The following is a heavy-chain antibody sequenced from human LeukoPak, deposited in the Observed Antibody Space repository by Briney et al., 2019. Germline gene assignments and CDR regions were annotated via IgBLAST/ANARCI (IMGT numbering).Heavy chain of an antibody. CDR1: GFTSGDYA. Sequence: PGRSLRLSCTASGFTSGDYAMSWFRQAPGQGLEWEGFIRSKAHGGTTEYAASVKGRFTISRDDSKSIAYLQMNSLKTEDTAVYYCTRDSCGDRWYNGFDPWGQGTLVPVSS. D-gene: IGHD4-17*01. V-gene: IGHV3-49*03. J-gene: IGHJ5*02. CDR2: IRSKAHGGTT. CDR3: TRDSCGDRWYNGFDP.